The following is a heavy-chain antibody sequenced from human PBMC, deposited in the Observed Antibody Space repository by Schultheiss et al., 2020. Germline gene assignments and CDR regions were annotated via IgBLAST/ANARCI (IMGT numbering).Heavy chain of an antibody. V-gene: IGHV4-31*03. CDR3: ARERVVPAAMAFYYYYYMDV. D-gene: IGHD2-2*01. CDR1: GGSISSGGYY. Sequence: SCTVSGGSISSGGYYWSWIRQHPGKGLEWIGSIYYSGSTYYNPSLKSRVTISVDTSKNQFSLKLSSVTAADTAVYYCARERVVPAAMAFYYYYYMDVWGKGTTVTVSS. CDR2: IYYSGST. J-gene: IGHJ6*03.